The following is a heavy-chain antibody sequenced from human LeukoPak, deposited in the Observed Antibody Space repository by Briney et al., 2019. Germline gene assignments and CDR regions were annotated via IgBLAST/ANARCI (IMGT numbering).Heavy chain of an antibody. CDR2: IYYSGGT. V-gene: IGHV4-39*02. CDR1: GGSISSGSYY. J-gene: IGHJ4*02. D-gene: IGHD1/OR15-1a*01. Sequence: PSETLSLTCTVSGGSISSGSYYWGWIRQPPGKGLEWIGTIYYSGGTFYNPSFESRVAISVDTSQNHFSLRLSSVTAADTAVYYCARRLRRTHYFDSWGQGTLVTVSS. CDR3: ARRLRRTHYFDS.